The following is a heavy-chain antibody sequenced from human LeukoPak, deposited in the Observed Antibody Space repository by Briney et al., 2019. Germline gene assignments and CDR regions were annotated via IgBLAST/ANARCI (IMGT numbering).Heavy chain of an antibody. J-gene: IGHJ4*02. CDR2: IKQDGSEK. CDR1: GFTFSSYW. Sequence: GGSLRLSCAASGFTFSSYWMSWVRQAPGKGLEWVANIKQDGSEKYYVDSVKGRFTISRDNAKNSLYLQMNSLRAEDTAVYYCARVDLQWLATRPDAFDIWGQGTLVTVSS. CDR3: ARVDLQWLATRPDAFDI. D-gene: IGHD6-19*01. V-gene: IGHV3-7*01.